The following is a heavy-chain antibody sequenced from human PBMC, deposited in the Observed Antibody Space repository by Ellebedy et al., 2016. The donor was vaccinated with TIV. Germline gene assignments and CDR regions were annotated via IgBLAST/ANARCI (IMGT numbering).Heavy chain of an antibody. CDR2: ISSSSSYI. CDR3: ARGGELLDY. D-gene: IGHD3-16*01. CDR1: GFIFTKYA. Sequence: GGSLRLSXTASGFIFTKYAMNWVRQAPGKGLEWVSSISSSSSYIYYADSVKGRFTISRDNSKNTLYLQMNSLRAEDTAVYYCARGGELLDYWGQGTLVTVSS. J-gene: IGHJ4*02. V-gene: IGHV3-21*01.